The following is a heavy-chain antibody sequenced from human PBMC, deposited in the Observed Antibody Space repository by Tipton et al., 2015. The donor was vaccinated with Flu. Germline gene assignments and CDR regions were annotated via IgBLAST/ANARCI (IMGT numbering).Heavy chain of an antibody. CDR2: ISSSSSYI. CDR1: GLTFSSYS. CDR3: ARDHGPGGRIAFYQLYDY. Sequence: SLRLSCAASGLTFSSYSMNWVRQAPGKGLEWVSSISSSSSYIYYADSVKGRFTISRDNAKNSLYLQMNSLRAEDTAVYYCARDHGPGGRIAFYQLYDYWGQGTLVTVSS. J-gene: IGHJ4*02. D-gene: IGHD2-2*01. V-gene: IGHV3-21*01.